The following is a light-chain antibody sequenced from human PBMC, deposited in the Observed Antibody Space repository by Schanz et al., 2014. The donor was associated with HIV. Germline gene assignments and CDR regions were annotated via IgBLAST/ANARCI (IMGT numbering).Light chain of an antibody. CDR3: SSYAGSNWV. Sequence: QSVLTQPASVSGSPGQPITISCTGTSSDVGGYNYVSWYQQHPSKAPKLVIYDVSNRPSGVSSRFSGSKSGNTASLTVSGLQAEDEADYYCSSYAGSNWVFGGGTKLTVL. CDR2: DVS. CDR1: SSDVGGYNY. V-gene: IGLV2-14*03. J-gene: IGLJ3*02.